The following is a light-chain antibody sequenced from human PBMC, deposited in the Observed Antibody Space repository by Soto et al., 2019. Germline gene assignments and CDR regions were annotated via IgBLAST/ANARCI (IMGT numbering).Light chain of an antibody. V-gene: IGKV1-5*01. CDR3: QQSYSTPQGVWT. J-gene: IGKJ1*01. Sequence: DIQITQSPSTLSASVGDRVTITCRASQSISSWLAWYQQKPGKAPKLLIYDASSLESGVPSRFSGSGSGTEFTLTISSLQPEDFATYYCQQSYSTPQGVWTFGQGTKVDI. CDR1: QSISSW. CDR2: DAS.